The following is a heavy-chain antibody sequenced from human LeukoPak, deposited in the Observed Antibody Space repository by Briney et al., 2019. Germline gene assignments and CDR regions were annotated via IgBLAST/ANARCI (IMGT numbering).Heavy chain of an antibody. CDR2: ISSSSSYI. CDR1: GFTFSPYS. CDR3: ARSFLVVTLDAFDI. Sequence: GGSLRLSCAASGFTFSPYSMNWVRQAPGKGLEWVSSISSSSSYIYYADSVKGRFTISRDNAKNSLYLQMNSLRAEDTAVYYCARSFLVVTLDAFDIWGQGTMVTVSS. D-gene: IGHD4-23*01. V-gene: IGHV3-21*01. J-gene: IGHJ3*02.